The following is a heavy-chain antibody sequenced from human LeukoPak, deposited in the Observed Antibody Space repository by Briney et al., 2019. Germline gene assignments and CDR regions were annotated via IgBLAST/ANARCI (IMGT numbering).Heavy chain of an antibody. CDR3: ATPSGYSSGWYPFDH. D-gene: IGHD6-19*01. J-gene: IGHJ4*02. V-gene: IGHV3-7*01. Sequence: GGSLRISCAASGFTFSSYWTSWVRQAPGKGLEWVANIKQDGTEKYYVDSVRGRFTVSRDNAKNSLYLQMNSLRAEDTAVYYCATPSGYSSGWYPFDHWGQGTLVTVSS. CDR1: GFTFSSYW. CDR2: IKQDGTEK.